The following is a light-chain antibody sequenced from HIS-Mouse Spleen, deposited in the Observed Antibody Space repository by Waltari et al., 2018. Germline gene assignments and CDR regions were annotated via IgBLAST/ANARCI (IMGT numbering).Light chain of an antibody. J-gene: IGLJ2*01. CDR1: SSTIGSHY. CDR3: AAWDDSLSGHVV. V-gene: IGLV1-47*01. CDR2: RNN. Sequence: QSVLTQPPSASGTPGQRVTISFSGSSSTIGSHYVYWYQQLPGTAPKLLIYRNNQRPSGVPDRFSGSKSGTSASLAISGLRSEDEADYYCAAWDDSLSGHVVFGGGTKLTVL.